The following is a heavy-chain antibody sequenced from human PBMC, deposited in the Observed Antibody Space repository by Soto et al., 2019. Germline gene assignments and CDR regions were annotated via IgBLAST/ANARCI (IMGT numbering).Heavy chain of an antibody. D-gene: IGHD2-8*02. CDR3: ARDKITGLFDY. CDR1: GGTFSGYY. J-gene: IGHJ4*02. Sequence: SETLCLTCAVVGGTFSGYYWSWIRQPPGTGLEWIGEINHSGSTKYNPSLKSRVTISVDTSKNQFSLKLTSVTAADTAVYYCARDKITGLFDYWGQGTLVTVSS. V-gene: IGHV4-34*01. CDR2: INHSGST.